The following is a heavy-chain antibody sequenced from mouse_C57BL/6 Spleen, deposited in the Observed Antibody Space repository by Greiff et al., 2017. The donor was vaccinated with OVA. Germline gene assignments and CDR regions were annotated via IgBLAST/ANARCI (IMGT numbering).Heavy chain of an antibody. CDR3: TRDYDGAMDY. CDR1: GFTFSNYW. V-gene: IGHV6-3*01. D-gene: IGHD2-4*01. J-gene: IGHJ4*01. Sequence: EVHLVESGGGLVQPGGSMKLSCVASGFTFSNYWMNWVRQSPEKGLEWVAQIRLKSDNYATHYAESVKGRFTISRDDSKSSVYLQMNNLRAEDTGIYYCTRDYDGAMDYWGQGTSVTVSS. CDR2: IRLKSDNYAT.